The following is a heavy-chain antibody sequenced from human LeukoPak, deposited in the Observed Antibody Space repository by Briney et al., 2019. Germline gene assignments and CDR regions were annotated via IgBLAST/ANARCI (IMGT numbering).Heavy chain of an antibody. Sequence: SETLSLTCTVSGGSISSSSYNWGWIRQPPGKGLEWIGSIYYSGSTYYNPSLKSRVTISVDTSKNQFSLKLSSVTAADTAVYYCARRGIATRTSLFDYWGQGTLVTVSS. V-gene: IGHV4-39*01. D-gene: IGHD6-6*01. CDR2: IYYSGST. CDR3: ARRGIATRTSLFDY. J-gene: IGHJ4*02. CDR1: GGSISSSSYN.